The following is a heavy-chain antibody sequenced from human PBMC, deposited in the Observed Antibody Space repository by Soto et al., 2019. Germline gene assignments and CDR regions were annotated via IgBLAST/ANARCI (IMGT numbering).Heavy chain of an antibody. CDR1: GFSFSSYG. CDR3: ARGTWVQLWLTAFDI. V-gene: IGHV3-33*01. D-gene: IGHD5-18*01. J-gene: IGHJ3*02. Sequence: GGSLRLSCAASGFSFSSYGMHWVRQAPGKGLEWVAVIWYDGSNIYYADSVKGRFTISRDNAKNTLYLQMNSLRAEDTAVYYCARGTWVQLWLTAFDIWGQGTIVTVSS. CDR2: IWYDGSNI.